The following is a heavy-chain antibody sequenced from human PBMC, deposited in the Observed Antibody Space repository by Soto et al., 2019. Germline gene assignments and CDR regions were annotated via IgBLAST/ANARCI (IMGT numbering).Heavy chain of an antibody. CDR1: GGSISSGGYY. J-gene: IGHJ5*02. Sequence: QVQLQESGPGLVKPSQTLSLTCTVSGGSISSGGYYWSWIRQHPGKGLEWIGYIYYSGSTYYNTSLKSRVTISVDTPKNQFPLKLSSVTAADTAVYYCARGVGRYYDYVWGSYRYPIWFDPWGQGTLVTVSS. CDR2: IYYSGST. V-gene: IGHV4-31*03. D-gene: IGHD3-16*02. CDR3: ARGVGRYYDYVWGSYRYPIWFDP.